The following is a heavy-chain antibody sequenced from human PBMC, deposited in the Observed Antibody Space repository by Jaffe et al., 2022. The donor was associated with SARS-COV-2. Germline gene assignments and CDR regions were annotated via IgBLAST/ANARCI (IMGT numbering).Heavy chain of an antibody. Sequence: QVQLVESGGGLVKPGGSLRLSCAASGFTFSDYYMSWIRQAPGKGLEWVSYISSSGSTIYYADSVKGRFTISRDNAKNSLYLQMNSLRAEDTAVYYCARDLCSSTSCYSVDRYRFDYWGQGTLVTVSS. CDR2: ISSSGSTI. J-gene: IGHJ4*02. CDR3: ARDLCSSTSCYSVDRYRFDY. V-gene: IGHV3-11*01. CDR1: GFTFSDYY. D-gene: IGHD2-2*01.